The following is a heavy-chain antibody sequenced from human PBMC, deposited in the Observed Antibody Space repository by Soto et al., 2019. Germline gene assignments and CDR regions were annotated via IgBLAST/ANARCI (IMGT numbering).Heavy chain of an antibody. V-gene: IGHV4-30-4*01. D-gene: IGHD7-27*01. CDR2: IYKSATT. CDR3: ARGRYCLTGRCFPNWFDS. Sequence: TLSLTCSVSGDSISNLDYFWAWIRQPPGQALEYIGYIYKSATTYYNPSFESRVAISVDTSKSQFSLNVTSVTAADTAVYFCARGRYCLTGRCFPNWFDSWGKGALVNVSA. CDR1: GDSISNLDYF. J-gene: IGHJ5*01.